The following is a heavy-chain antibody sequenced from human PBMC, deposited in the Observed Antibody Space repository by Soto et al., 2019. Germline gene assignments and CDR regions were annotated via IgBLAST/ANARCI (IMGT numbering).Heavy chain of an antibody. CDR1: GGSIGNFY. CDR2: ISYSGNT. D-gene: IGHD2-8*01. CDR3: ARAPMVLSRSYFDS. V-gene: IGHV4-59*01. J-gene: IGHJ4*02. Sequence: SETLSLTCTVSGGSIGNFYWSWIRQPPGKGLEWIGYISYSGNTNYNPSLKSRVSISVDTSKNQLSLNLTSVTAADTAVYYCARAPMVLSRSYFDSWGQGTPVTVSS.